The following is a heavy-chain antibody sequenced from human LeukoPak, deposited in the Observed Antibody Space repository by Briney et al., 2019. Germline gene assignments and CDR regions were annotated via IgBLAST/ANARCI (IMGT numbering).Heavy chain of an antibody. D-gene: IGHD2-2*02. CDR1: GYTFTSYD. CDR3: ARGGGRIVVVPAAIKVKWIPNGMDV. J-gene: IGHJ6*02. V-gene: IGHV1-8*01. CDR2: MNPNSGNT. Sequence: ASVKVSCKASGYTFTSYDINWVRQATGQGLEWMGWMNPNSGNTGYAQKFQGRVTMTRNTSISTAYMELSSLRSEDTAVYYCARGGGRIVVVPAAIKVKWIPNGMDVWGQGTTVTVSS.